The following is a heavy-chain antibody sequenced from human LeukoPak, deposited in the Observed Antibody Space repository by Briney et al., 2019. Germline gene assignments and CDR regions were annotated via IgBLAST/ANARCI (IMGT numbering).Heavy chain of an antibody. D-gene: IGHD3-9*01. CDR2: IYYSGST. CDR3: ARHVWLQPFDY. CDR1: GGSFSGYY. V-gene: IGHV4-59*08. J-gene: IGHJ4*02. Sequence: PSETLSLTCAVYGGSFSGYYWSWIRQPPGKGLEWIGYIYYSGSTNYNPSLKSRVTISVDTSKNQFSLKLSSVTAADTAAYYCARHVWLQPFDYWGQGTLVTVPS.